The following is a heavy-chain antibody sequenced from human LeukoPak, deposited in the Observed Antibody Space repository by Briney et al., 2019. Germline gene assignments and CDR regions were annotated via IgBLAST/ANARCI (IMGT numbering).Heavy chain of an antibody. CDR1: GYTFTSYG. Sequence: ASVTVSCTASGYTFTSYGISWVRQAPGQGLEWMGWISAYNGNTNYAQKLQGRVTMTTDTSTSTAYMELRSLRSDDTAVYYCARAVELYYGSGGKPLSHLIDYWGQGTLVTVSS. CDR3: ARAVELYYGSGGKPLSHLIDY. J-gene: IGHJ4*02. CDR2: ISAYNGNT. D-gene: IGHD3-10*01. V-gene: IGHV1-18*01.